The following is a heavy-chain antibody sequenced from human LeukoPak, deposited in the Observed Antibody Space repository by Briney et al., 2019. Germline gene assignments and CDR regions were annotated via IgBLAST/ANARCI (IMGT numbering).Heavy chain of an antibody. CDR1: GFTSSSYS. D-gene: IGHD5-12*01. CDR3: AKDYSGYDEGDAFDI. Sequence: GGSLRLSCAASGFTSSSYSMNWVRQAPGKGLEWVAVISYDGSNKYYADSVKGRFTISRDNSKNTLYLQMNSLRAEDTAVYYCAKDYSGYDEGDAFDIWGQGTMVTVSS. J-gene: IGHJ3*02. CDR2: ISYDGSNK. V-gene: IGHV3-30*18.